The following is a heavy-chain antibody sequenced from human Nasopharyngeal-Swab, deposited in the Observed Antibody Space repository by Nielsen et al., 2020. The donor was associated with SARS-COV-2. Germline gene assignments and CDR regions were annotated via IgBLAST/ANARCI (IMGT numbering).Heavy chain of an antibody. J-gene: IGHJ4*02. Sequence: ETLSLTCQGSGYSFTSYWIGWVRQMPGKGLEWMGTIYPGDSDTRYSPSFQGQVTISADKSISTAYLQWSSLKASDTAMYYCATHPYCSSTSCYSHWGQGTLVTVSS. CDR2: IYPGDSDT. D-gene: IGHD2-2*02. CDR3: ATHPYCSSTSCYSH. V-gene: IGHV5-51*01. CDR1: GYSFTSYW.